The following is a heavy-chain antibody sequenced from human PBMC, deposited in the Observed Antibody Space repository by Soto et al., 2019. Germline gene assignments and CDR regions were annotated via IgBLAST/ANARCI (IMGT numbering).Heavy chain of an antibody. J-gene: IGHJ4*02. CDR2: IIPMFGTA. D-gene: IGHD3-22*01. Sequence: QVQLVQSGAEVKKPGSSVKVSCKASGDTFSSYAINWVRQAPGQGLEWMGGIIPMFGTANYAQKFKGRVTITAGESTSTVYTKLSSLRSEDTAVYYCARVGPAHYYDSSGYYSPLDYWGQGTLVTVSS. V-gene: IGHV1-69*01. CDR3: ARVGPAHYYDSSGYYSPLDY. CDR1: GDTFSSYA.